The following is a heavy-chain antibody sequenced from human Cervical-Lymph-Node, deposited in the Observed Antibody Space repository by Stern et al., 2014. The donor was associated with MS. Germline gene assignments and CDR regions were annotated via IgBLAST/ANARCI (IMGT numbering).Heavy chain of an antibody. CDR2: IYPYDSDP. V-gene: IGHV5-51*01. Sequence: VKLVQSGAAVKKPGETLQISCTLSGYSFTIYYIAWVRQMPVKCLEWRVVIYPYDSDPTYSPSFQGQVTIAADKSIATAYLQWSSLRASDTAMYYCARHVQGFDYWGQGTLVTVSS. J-gene: IGHJ4*02. CDR3: ARHVQGFDY. CDR1: GYSFTIYY.